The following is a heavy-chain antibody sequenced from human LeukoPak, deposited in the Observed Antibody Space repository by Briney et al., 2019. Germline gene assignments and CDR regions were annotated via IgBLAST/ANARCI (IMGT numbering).Heavy chain of an antibody. D-gene: IGHD4-17*01. V-gene: IGHV4-30-4*01. CDR2: IYYSGST. CDR3: ARASTVTKCLGY. CDR1: GGSTSSGDYY. J-gene: IGHJ4*02. Sequence: SETLSLTCTVSGGSTSSGDYYWSWIRQPPGEGLEWIGYIYYSGSTYYNPSLKSRVTISVDTSKNQFSLKLSSVTAADTAVYYCARASTVTKCLGYWGQGTLVTVSS.